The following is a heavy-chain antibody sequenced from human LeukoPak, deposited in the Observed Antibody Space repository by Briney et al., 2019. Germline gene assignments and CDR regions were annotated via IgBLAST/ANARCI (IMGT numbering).Heavy chain of an antibody. Sequence: SETLSLTCTVSGYSISSGYYWGWIRQPPGKGLEWIGSIYHSGSTYYNPSLKSRVTMSVDTSKNQFSLKVSSVTAADTAVYYCARVFDSGSQAYFYYMDVWGHGTMVTVSS. CDR1: GYSISSGYY. J-gene: IGHJ6*03. CDR3: ARVFDSGSQAYFYYMDV. V-gene: IGHV4-38-2*02. CDR2: IYHSGST. D-gene: IGHD3-10*01.